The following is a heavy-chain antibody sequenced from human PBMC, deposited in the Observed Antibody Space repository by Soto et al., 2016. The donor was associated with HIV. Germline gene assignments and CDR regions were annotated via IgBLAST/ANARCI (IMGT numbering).Heavy chain of an antibody. CDR2: ISRSSTYI. CDR1: EFTFRTYS. CDR3: ARAETYSSSYQD. D-gene: IGHD6-13*01. Sequence: EVQLLESGGDLIQPGGSLRLFCTGSEFTFRTYSMNWVRQAPGKGLEWVSSISRSSTYIYYADSVKGRFTISRDNAKNLLYLQMNSLRAEDTAVYYCARAETYSSSYQDWGQGTLVTVSS. V-gene: IGHV3-21*01. J-gene: IGHJ4*02.